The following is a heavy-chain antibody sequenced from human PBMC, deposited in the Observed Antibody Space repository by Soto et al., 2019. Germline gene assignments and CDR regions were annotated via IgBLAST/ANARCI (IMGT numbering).Heavy chain of an antibody. V-gene: IGHV3-23*01. Sequence: GGSLRLSCAASGFTFSSYAMSWVRQAPGKGLEWVSAISGSVGSTYYADSVKCRFTISRDNSKNTLDLQKNSLRAEDTAVYYCAKGSPEAHDYYDSSSSRGAFDIWGQGTMVTVSS. CDR3: AKGSPEAHDYYDSSSSRGAFDI. CDR1: GFTFSSYA. J-gene: IGHJ3*02. D-gene: IGHD3-22*01. CDR2: ISGSVGST.